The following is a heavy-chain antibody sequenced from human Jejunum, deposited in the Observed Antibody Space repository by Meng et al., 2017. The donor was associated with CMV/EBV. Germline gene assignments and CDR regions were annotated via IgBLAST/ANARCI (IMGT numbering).Heavy chain of an antibody. V-gene: IGHV3-48*03. D-gene: IGHD1-26*01. CDR1: TFGSYE. J-gene: IGHJ3*02. CDR3: ARDLLGVGATAYDAFDI. CDR2: ISGSGRTI. Sequence: TFGSYEINWVRQAPGKGLEWVSYISGSGRTIYYADSVKGRFTISRDNAKKSLYLQMNSLRAEDTAVYYCARDLLGVGATAYDAFDIWGQGTMVTVSS.